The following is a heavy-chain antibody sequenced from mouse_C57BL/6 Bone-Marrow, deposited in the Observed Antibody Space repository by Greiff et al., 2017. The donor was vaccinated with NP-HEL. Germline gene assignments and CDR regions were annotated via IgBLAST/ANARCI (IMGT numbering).Heavy chain of an antibody. J-gene: IGHJ3*01. CDR3: ASGGYYPQEGLAY. D-gene: IGHD2-1*01. CDR2: IDPANGNT. V-gene: IGHV14-3*01. CDR1: GFNIKNTY. Sequence: EVQLQQSVAELVRPGASVKLSCTASGFNIKNTYMHWVKQRPEQGLEWIGRIDPANGNTKYAPKFQGKATITAATSSNTAYLQLSSLTSEDTAIYYCASGGYYPQEGLAYWGQGTLVTVSA.